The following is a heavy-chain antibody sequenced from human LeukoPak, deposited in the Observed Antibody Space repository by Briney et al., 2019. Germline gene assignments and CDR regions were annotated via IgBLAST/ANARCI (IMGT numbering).Heavy chain of an antibody. CDR2: FDPEDGET. J-gene: IGHJ3*02. Sequence: ASAKVSCKVSGYTLTELSMHWVRQAPGKGLEWMGGFDPEDGETIYAQKFQGRVTMTEDTSTDTAYMELSSLRSEDTAVYYCATERHIVGATRAFDIWGQGTMVTVSS. CDR1: GYTLTELS. CDR3: ATERHIVGATRAFDI. V-gene: IGHV1-24*01. D-gene: IGHD1-26*01.